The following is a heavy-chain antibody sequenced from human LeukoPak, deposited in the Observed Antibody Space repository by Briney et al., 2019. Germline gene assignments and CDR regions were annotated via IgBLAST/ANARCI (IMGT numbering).Heavy chain of an antibody. V-gene: IGHV3-74*01. CDR1: GFTFSSYW. J-gene: IGHJ4*02. CDR2: INSDGST. CDR3: ARVRTPRWGFDY. D-gene: IGHD1/OR15-1a*01. Sequence: GGSLRLSCAASGFTFSSYWMHWVRQAPGKGRVWVSRINSDGSTSYADSVKGRFTISRDSAKNMLYLQMNSLRAEDTAVYYCARVRTPRWGFDYWGQGTLVTVSS.